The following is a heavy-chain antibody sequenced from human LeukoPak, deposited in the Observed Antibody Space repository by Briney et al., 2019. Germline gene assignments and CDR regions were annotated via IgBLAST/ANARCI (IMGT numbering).Heavy chain of an antibody. J-gene: IGHJ4*02. CDR3: ARGHCGRHY. Sequence: GGALRLSCAASGFTFRTSWMTWVHQAPGQGLEWVAHINQDGSEKYYVDSVQGRFTISRANAKDSLYLQINRLRVDDTAVYYSARGHCGRHYWAQGTLDTVSS. D-gene: IGHD2-21*01. CDR2: INQDGSEK. CDR1: GFTFRTSW. V-gene: IGHV3-7*01.